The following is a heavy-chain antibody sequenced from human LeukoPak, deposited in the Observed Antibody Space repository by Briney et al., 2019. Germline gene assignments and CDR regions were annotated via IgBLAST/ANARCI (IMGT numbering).Heavy chain of an antibody. V-gene: IGHV4-59*08. D-gene: IGHD3-22*01. J-gene: IGHJ4*02. Sequence: PSETLSLTCTVSGGSISSYYWSWIRQPPGKGLEWIGYIYYSGSTNYNPSLKSRVTISVDTSKNQFSLKLSSVTAADTAVYYCARVQYYYDSSGYYFYRYYFDYWGQGTLVTVSS. CDR1: GGSISSYY. CDR2: IYYSGST. CDR3: ARVQYYYDSSGYYFYRYYFDY.